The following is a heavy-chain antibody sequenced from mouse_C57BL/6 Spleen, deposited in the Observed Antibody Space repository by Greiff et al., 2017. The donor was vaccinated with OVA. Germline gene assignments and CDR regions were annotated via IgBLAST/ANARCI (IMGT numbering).Heavy chain of an antibody. CDR3: ARNEDSSVPYAMDY. CDR1: GYTFTSYW. V-gene: IGHV1-69*01. J-gene: IGHJ4*01. CDR2: IDPSDSYT. D-gene: IGHD3-2*02. Sequence: QVQLQQPGAELVMPGASVKLSCKASGYTFTSYWMHWVKQRPGQGLEWIGEIDPSDSYTNYNQKFKGKSTLTVDKSSSTAYMQLSSLTSEDSAVYYCARNEDSSVPYAMDYWGQGTSVTVSS.